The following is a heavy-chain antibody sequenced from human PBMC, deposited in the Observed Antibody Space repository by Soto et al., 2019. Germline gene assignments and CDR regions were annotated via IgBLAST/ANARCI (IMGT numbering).Heavy chain of an antibody. D-gene: IGHD3-16*01. Sequence: PGGSLRLSCAGSGFTFSNYDMNWVRQAPGKGPEWVSYISPTSSTFYADSVRGRFTISRDNSKNTVNLQMNSLRAEDTAVYYCARDPWAADYWGQGTLVTVSS. J-gene: IGHJ4*02. CDR2: ISPTSST. CDR1: GFTFSNYD. CDR3: ARDPWAADY. V-gene: IGHV3-66*01.